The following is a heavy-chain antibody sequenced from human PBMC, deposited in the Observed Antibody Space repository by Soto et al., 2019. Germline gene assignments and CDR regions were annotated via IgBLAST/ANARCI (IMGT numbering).Heavy chain of an antibody. Sequence: GGSLRLSCAASGFTFSTYTMSWVRQAPGKGLEWVSVISGSGGSPSYADSVQGRFTISRDNPKNTLYLQMSSLRVEDTAMYYCAKARCSTTNCYVPDYWGQGTLVTVSS. CDR1: GFTFSTYT. CDR3: AKARCSTTNCYVPDY. J-gene: IGHJ4*02. V-gene: IGHV3-23*01. D-gene: IGHD2-2*01. CDR2: ISGSGGSP.